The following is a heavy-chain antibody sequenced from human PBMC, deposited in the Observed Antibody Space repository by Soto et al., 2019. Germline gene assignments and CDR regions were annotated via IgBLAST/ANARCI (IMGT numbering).Heavy chain of an antibody. J-gene: IGHJ4*02. CDR1: GGSISSSSYY. Sequence: SETLSLTCTVSGGSISSSSYYWGWIRQPPGKGLEWIGSIYYSRSTYYNPSLKSRVTISVDTSKNQFSLKLSSVTAADTAVYYCARAYDFWSGYYLYYFDYWGQGTLVTVSS. CDR3: ARAYDFWSGYYLYYFDY. CDR2: IYYSRST. V-gene: IGHV4-39*01. D-gene: IGHD3-3*01.